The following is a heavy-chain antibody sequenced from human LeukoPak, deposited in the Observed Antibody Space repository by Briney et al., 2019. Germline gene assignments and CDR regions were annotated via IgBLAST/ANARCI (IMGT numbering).Heavy chain of an antibody. D-gene: IGHD2-2*01. Sequence: PGGSLRLSCAASGFTFSSYAMSWVRQAPGKGLEWVSAISGSGGSTYYADSVKGRFTISRDNSKNTLYLQINSLRAEDTAAHYCAKDTGSTSCDNYWGQGTLVTVSS. CDR3: AKDTGSTSCDNY. J-gene: IGHJ4*02. V-gene: IGHV3-23*01. CDR1: GFTFSSYA. CDR2: ISGSGGST.